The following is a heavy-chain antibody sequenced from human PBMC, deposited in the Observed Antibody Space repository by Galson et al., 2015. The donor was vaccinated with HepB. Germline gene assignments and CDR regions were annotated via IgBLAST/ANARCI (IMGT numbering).Heavy chain of an antibody. CDR1: GFTFSSYE. Sequence: SLRLSCAASGFTFSSYEMNWVRQAPGKGLEWVSYISKSGWTTYYADSVKGRFTISRDNAKNSLSLQMNRLRAEDTAVYYCAREPGIAAAGTNVDYWGQGILVTVSS. CDR3: AREPGIAAAGTNVDY. D-gene: IGHD6-13*01. V-gene: IGHV3-48*03. CDR2: ISKSGWTT. J-gene: IGHJ4*02.